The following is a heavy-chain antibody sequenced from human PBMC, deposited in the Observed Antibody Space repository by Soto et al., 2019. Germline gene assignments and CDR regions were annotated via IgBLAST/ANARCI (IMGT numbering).Heavy chain of an antibody. CDR3: AKEGEVVADIGYYFDY. CDR2: ISGSGGST. J-gene: IGHJ4*02. V-gene: IGHV3-23*01. D-gene: IGHD2-15*01. Sequence: GGSLRLSCAASGASFSSYAMSWVRQAPGRGLEWVSAISGSGGSTYYADSVKGRFTISRDNSKNTLYLQMNSLRAEDTAVYYCAKEGEVVADIGYYFDYWGQGTLVTVSS. CDR1: GASFSSYA.